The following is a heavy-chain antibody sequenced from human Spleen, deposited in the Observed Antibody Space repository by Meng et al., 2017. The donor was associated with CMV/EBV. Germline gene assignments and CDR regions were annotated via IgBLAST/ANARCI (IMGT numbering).Heavy chain of an antibody. V-gene: IGHV3-30*02. J-gene: IGHJ6*02. CDR1: GFTFSSYG. CDR2: IRYDGSNK. Sequence: GGSLRLSCAASGFTFSSYGMHWVRQAPGKGLEWVAFIRYDGSNKYYADSVKGRFTISRDNSKNTLYLQMNSLRAEDTAVYYCAKDLLKMSGNYELLRYYYYGMDVWGQGTTVTVSS. D-gene: IGHD4-11*01. CDR3: AKDLLKMSGNYELLRYYYYGMDV.